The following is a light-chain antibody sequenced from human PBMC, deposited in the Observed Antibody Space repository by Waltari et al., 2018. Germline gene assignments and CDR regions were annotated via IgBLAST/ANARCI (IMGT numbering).Light chain of an antibody. J-gene: IGKJ2*01. Sequence: EIVLTQSPATLSLSPGERATLSCRASQSVSSYLAWYQHKPGQAPRLLIYDASNRATGIPARFSGSGSGTDFTLTISSLEPEDFATYYCQHHDNLPFTFGQGTKLEI. CDR2: DAS. V-gene: IGKV3-11*01. CDR3: QHHDNLPFT. CDR1: QSVSSY.